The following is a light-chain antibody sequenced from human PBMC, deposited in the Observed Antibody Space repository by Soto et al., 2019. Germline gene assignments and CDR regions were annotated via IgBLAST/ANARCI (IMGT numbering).Light chain of an antibody. CDR3: SSYTSSTTYV. V-gene: IGLV2-14*01. J-gene: IGLJ1*01. CDR1: SSDVGGYNY. Sequence: QSALTQPASVSGSPGQSITISCTGTSSDVGGYNYVSWFQQHPGKAPKLIIYEVIYRPSGISDRFSGSKSGNTASLTISGLRAEDEADYYCSSYTSSTTYVFGTGTQLTVL. CDR2: EVI.